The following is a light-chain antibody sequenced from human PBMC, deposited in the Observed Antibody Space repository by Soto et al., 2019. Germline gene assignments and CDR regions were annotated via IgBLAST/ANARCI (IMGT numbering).Light chain of an antibody. J-gene: IGKJ1*01. CDR2: GAS. CDR1: QSVSSSD. Sequence: DIVLPKSPATLSLSPGERSTLSCMASQSVSSSDFAWYQQKPAQAPRLLIYGASRRAPGIPERFSGSGSGTDFTLTISRLEPEDFAVYYCQQDLTSPKTFGQGTKVDIK. V-gene: IGKV3-20*01. CDR3: QQDLTSPKT.